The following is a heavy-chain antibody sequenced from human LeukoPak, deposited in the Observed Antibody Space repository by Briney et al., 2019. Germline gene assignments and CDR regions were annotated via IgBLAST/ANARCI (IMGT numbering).Heavy chain of an antibody. J-gene: IGHJ4*02. CDR1: GLTFSSYA. D-gene: IGHD3-22*01. CDR3: ARDRRLGFDY. CDR2: ISGSGGTT. V-gene: IGHV3-23*01. Sequence: GGSLRLSCAASGLTFSSYAMSWVRQAPGKGLEWVSAISGSGGTTYYADSVKGRFTISRDNSKNTLYLQMNSLRAEDTAVYYCARDRRLGFDYWGQGTLVTVSS.